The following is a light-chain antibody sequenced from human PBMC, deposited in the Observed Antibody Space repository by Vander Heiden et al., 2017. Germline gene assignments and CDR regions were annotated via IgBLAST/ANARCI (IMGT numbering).Light chain of an antibody. CDR2: DVS. CDR3: CSYAGSYTWV. CDR1: SSDVGGYNY. J-gene: IGLJ3*02. Sequence: SALTQPRSVSGSPGQSVTISCTGTSSDVGGYNYVSWYQHHPGKAPKLMIYDVSKRPSGVPDRFSGAKSGNTASLTISGLQAEDEADYYGCSYAGSYTWVFGGGTKLTVL. V-gene: IGLV2-11*01.